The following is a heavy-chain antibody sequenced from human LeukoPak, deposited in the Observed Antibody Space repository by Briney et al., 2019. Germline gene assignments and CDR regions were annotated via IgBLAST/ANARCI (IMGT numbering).Heavy chain of an antibody. Sequence: PGGSLRLSCAASGFTFSSYAMHWVRQAPGKGLEWVSGISDSGSTAFYADSVKGRFTSSRDNPKSTLYPQMNSLRAEDTAVYYCAKDIQTWPRFPDYWGQGTLVTVSS. V-gene: IGHV3-23*01. D-gene: IGHD5-12*01. CDR2: ISDSGSTA. CDR3: AKDIQTWPRFPDY. J-gene: IGHJ4*02. CDR1: GFTFSSYA.